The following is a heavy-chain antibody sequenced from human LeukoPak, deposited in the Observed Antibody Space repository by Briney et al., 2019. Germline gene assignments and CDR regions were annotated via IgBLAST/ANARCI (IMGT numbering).Heavy chain of an antibody. D-gene: IGHD2-2*01. J-gene: IGHJ4*02. Sequence: SETLSLICAVSGGSVSGGKDFWGWIRQPPGKGLEWIGNIYYTGSAYYNPSLKSRVTISADTSKNEFSLNLRSVTAADTAVYYCARRGITYSTSFFEYWGQGKLVTVSS. CDR3: ARRGITYSTSFFEY. CDR2: IYYTGSA. V-gene: IGHV4-39*01. CDR1: GGSVSGGKDF.